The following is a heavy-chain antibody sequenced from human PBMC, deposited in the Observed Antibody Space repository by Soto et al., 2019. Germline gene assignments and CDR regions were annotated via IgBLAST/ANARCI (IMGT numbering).Heavy chain of an antibody. V-gene: IGHV4-31*03. Sequence: PSETLSLTCTVSGGSISSGGYYWSWIRQHPGKGLEWIGYIYYSGSTYYNPSLKSRVTISVDTSKNQFSLKLSSVTAADTAVYYCARDMDFAYCGGDCYFDIWGQGTMVTVSS. CDR1: GGSISSGGYY. D-gene: IGHD2-21*01. J-gene: IGHJ3*02. CDR3: ARDMDFAYCGGDCYFDI. CDR2: IYYSGST.